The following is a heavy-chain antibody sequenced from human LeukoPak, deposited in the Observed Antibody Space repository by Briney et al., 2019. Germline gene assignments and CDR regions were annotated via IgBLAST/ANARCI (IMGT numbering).Heavy chain of an antibody. CDR2: IYYSGST. J-gene: IGHJ4*02. V-gene: IGHV4-59*08. CDR3: ARLTTVTTSLDY. D-gene: IGHD4-17*01. Sequence: PSETLSLTCTVSGGSISSYYWSWIRQPPGKGLEWIGYIYYSGSTNYNPSLKSRVTISVDTSKNQFSLKLSSVTAADTAVYYCARLTTVTTSLDYWGQGTLVTVAS. CDR1: GGSISSYY.